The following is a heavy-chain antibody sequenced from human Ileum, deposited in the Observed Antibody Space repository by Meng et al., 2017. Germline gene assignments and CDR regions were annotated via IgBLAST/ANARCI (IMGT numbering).Heavy chain of an antibody. Sequence: TLQGSCRPLVNPTHTPPCSSAYSGFPLPLGRVGLSWSRQPPVKGSEGLTMINRDDEKPSIPSLDSILNITNDNSKSQVVLTMTNMDPVDTATYYCARGRVGTWWFDPWGQGALVTVSS. CDR2: INRDDEK. CDR3: ARGRVGTWWFDP. J-gene: IGHJ5*02. V-gene: IGHV2-5*02. D-gene: IGHD3-16*01. CDR1: GFPLPLGRVG.